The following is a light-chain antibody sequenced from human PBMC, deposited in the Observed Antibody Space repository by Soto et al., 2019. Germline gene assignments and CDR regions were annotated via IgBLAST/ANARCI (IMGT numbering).Light chain of an antibody. CDR3: QSYDSSLNGLV. CDR2: NNS. CDR1: SSNIGAAYD. Sequence: QSVLTQPPSVSGAPGQRVTISCTGSSSNIGAAYDVHWYQHLPGTAPRLVIYNNSNRPSGVPDRFSGSKSGTSASLAITGLQAEDEADYYCQSYDSSLNGLVFGGGTKRTVL. J-gene: IGLJ2*01. V-gene: IGLV1-40*01.